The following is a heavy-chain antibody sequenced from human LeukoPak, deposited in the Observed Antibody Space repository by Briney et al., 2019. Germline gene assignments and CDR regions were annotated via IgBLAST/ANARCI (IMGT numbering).Heavy chain of an antibody. V-gene: IGHV3-30*19. J-gene: IGHJ6*03. CDR3: ARDHGVTTLYYYYYYMDV. D-gene: IGHD4-17*01. CDR1: GFIFSSYG. CDR2: ISYDGSNK. Sequence: GGSLRLSCAASGFIFSSYGMHWVRQAPGKGLEWVAVISYDGSNKYYADSVKGRFTISRDNSKNTLYLQMNSLRAEDTAVYYCARDHGVTTLYYYYYYMDVWGKGTTVTVSS.